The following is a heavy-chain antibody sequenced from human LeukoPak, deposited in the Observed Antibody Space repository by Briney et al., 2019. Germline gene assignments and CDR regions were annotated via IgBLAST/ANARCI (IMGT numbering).Heavy chain of an antibody. Sequence: ASVKVSCKASGYTFTSYGISWVRQAPGQGLEWMGWISAYNGNTNYAQKLRGRVTMTTDTSTSTAYMELRSLRSDDTAVYYCASHYDFWSGGKSNWFDPWGQGTLVTVSS. CDR2: ISAYNGNT. D-gene: IGHD3-3*01. CDR3: ASHYDFWSGGKSNWFDP. CDR1: GYTFTSYG. V-gene: IGHV1-18*01. J-gene: IGHJ5*02.